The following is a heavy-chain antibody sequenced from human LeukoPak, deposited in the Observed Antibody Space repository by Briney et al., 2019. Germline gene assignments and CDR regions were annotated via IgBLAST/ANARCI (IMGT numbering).Heavy chain of an antibody. V-gene: IGHV3-30*04. CDR2: ISYDGSNK. J-gene: IGHJ6*03. CDR3: AKGGGYEAQYYYYYLDV. D-gene: IGHD5-12*01. CDR1: GFTFSSYA. Sequence: GGTLRLSCAASGFTFSSYAMHWVGQAPGKGLEWVAVISYDGSNKYYADSVKGRFTISRDNSKNTLYLQMKSLRAEDTAVYYCAKGGGYEAQYYYYYLDVWGKGTTVTISS.